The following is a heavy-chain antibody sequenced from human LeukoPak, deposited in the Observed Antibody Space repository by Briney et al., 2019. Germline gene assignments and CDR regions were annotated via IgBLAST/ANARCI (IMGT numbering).Heavy chain of an antibody. D-gene: IGHD5-12*01. J-gene: IGHJ6*03. V-gene: IGHV3-48*03. CDR1: GFTFSSYE. CDR2: ISSSGSTI. CDR3: ARGGYDSAGYYYYYMDV. Sequence: GGSLRLSCAASGFTFSSYEMNWVRQAPGKGLEWVSYISSSGSTIYYADSVKGRFTISRDNAKNSLYLQMNSLRAEDTAVYYCARGGYDSAGYYYYYMDVWGKGTTVTISS.